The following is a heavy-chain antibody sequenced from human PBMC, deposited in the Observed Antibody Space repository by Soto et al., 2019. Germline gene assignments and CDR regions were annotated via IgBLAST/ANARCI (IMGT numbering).Heavy chain of an antibody. Sequence: EVQLVESGGGLVQPGKSLRLSCAASGFTFDDYAMHWVRQVPGKGLEWVSGLSWNSGTIDYADSVKGRSTISRDNAKNSLHLQMNSLKPEDTAFYYCAKAESSGWYYSLDYWGQGTLVTVSS. V-gene: IGHV3-9*01. D-gene: IGHD6-19*01. CDR2: LSWNSGTI. CDR1: GFTFDDYA. J-gene: IGHJ4*02. CDR3: AKAESSGWYYSLDY.